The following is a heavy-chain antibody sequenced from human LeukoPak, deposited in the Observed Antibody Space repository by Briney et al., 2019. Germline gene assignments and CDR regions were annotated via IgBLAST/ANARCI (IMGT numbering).Heavy chain of an antibody. CDR2: ISYDGSNK. CDR1: GFTFSGYG. CDR3: ARGAYYYED. D-gene: IGHD3-22*01. Sequence: GGSLRLSCAASGFTFSGYGMHWVRQAPGKGLEWVAVISYDGSNKYYADSVKGRFTISRDNSKNTLYLQMNSLRAEDTAVYYCARGAYYYEDWGQGTLVTVSS. V-gene: IGHV3-30*03. J-gene: IGHJ4*02.